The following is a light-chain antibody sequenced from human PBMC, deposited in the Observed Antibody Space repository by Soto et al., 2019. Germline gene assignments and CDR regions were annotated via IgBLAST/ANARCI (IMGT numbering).Light chain of an antibody. J-gene: IGKJ4*01. CDR1: QSVGDN. CDR3: QQYDNWPPLT. CDR2: GAS. V-gene: IGKV3-15*01. Sequence: EIVMTQSPATLSVSPGERATLSCRASQSVGDNLAWYQQKPGQAPRFLIYGASTRATGIPARFSGSGSGTEFTLTISSLQSEDAAVYYCQQYDNWPPLTFGGGTKVEIK.